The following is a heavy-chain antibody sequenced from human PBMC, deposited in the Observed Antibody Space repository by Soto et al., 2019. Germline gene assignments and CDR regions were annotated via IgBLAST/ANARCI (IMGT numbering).Heavy chain of an antibody. CDR2: IRTKLNRYSS. CDR1: GFSFSDRY. Sequence: PGGSLRLSCAASGFSFSDRYMDWVRQAPGKGLEWVGRIRTKLNRYSSDYAAAVAGRFTISREDSRNSLYLQTNSLRSEDTAVYYCASSTTSCHGGVCSLDYWGQGTMVTVSS. J-gene: IGHJ4*02. V-gene: IGHV3-72*01. CDR3: ASSTTSCHGGVCSLDY. D-gene: IGHD2-2*01.